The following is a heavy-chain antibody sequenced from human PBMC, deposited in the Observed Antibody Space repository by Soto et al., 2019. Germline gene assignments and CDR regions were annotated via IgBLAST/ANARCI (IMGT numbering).Heavy chain of an antibody. V-gene: IGHV1-18*04. J-gene: IGHJ5*02. Sequence: ASVKVSCKASGFIFTNYGINWVRQAPGQGLEWVGWISGYNDKTDYAQKFQGRVTMTKDTSATTAYLEVWNLRPDDTAMFYCARSKYYYDDSEPPFDPWG. D-gene: IGHD3-22*01. CDR3: ARSKYYYDDSEPPFDP. CDR2: ISGYNDKT. CDR1: GFIFTNYG.